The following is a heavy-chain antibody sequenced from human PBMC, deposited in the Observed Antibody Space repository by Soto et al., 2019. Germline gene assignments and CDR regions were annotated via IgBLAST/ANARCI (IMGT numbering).Heavy chain of an antibody. D-gene: IGHD3-22*01. CDR1: GYMFTGYY. CDR2: INPKSGGT. J-gene: IGHJ3*02. V-gene: IGHV1-2*02. CDR3: ATDRVAFDM. Sequence: ASVKNSCKASGYMFTGYYIHWVRQAPGQGLEWMGWINPKSGGTKYAEKFQGRVSMTGDTCITTAYLELSSLTSDDTAVYYCATDRVAFDMWGQGTKVTVSS.